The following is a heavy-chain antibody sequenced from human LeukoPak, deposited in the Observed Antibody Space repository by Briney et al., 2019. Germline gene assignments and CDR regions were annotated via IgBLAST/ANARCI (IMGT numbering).Heavy chain of an antibody. V-gene: IGHV3-23*01. CDR3: AKKTGYSSSWYYFDY. CDR2: ISGSGGST. CDR1: GFTFSSYA. D-gene: IGHD6-13*01. J-gene: IGHJ4*02. Sequence: GGSLRLSCAASGFTFSSYAMSGVRQAPGKGLEWVSAISGSGGSTYYADSVKGRFTISRDNSKNTLYLQMNSLRAEDTAVYYCAKKTGYSSSWYYFDYWGQGTLVTVSS.